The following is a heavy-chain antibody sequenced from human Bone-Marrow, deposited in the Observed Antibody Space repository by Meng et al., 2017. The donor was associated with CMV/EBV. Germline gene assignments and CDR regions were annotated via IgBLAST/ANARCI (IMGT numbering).Heavy chain of an antibody. CDR1: GLTFSNAW. CDR2: IKSKTDGGTT. Sequence: GLTFSNAWMNWVSQAPGKGLEWVGRIKSKTDGGTTDYAAPVKGRFTISRDDSKNTLYLQMNSLKTEDTAVYYCTTEMDVYGDYGFDYWGQGTLVTVSS. V-gene: IGHV3-15*07. D-gene: IGHD4-17*01. CDR3: TTEMDVYGDYGFDY. J-gene: IGHJ4*02.